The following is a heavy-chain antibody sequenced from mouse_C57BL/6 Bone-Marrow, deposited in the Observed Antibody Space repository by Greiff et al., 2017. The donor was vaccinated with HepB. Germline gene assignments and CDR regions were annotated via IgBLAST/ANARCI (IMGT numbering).Heavy chain of an antibody. J-gene: IGHJ2*01. Sequence: EVKVEESGGGLVQPGGSLSLSCAASGFTFTDYYMSWVRQPPGKALEWLGFIRNKANGYTTEYSASVKGRFTISRDNSQSILYLQMNALRAEDSATYYCARSTGTRYFDYWGQGTTLTVSS. V-gene: IGHV7-3*01. CDR2: IRNKANGYTT. CDR1: GFTFTDYY. CDR3: ARSTGTRYFDY. D-gene: IGHD4-1*01.